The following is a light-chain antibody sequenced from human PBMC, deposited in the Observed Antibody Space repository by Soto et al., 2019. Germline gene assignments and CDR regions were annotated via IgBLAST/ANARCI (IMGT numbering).Light chain of an antibody. J-gene: IGKJ1*01. CDR2: GAS. V-gene: IGKV3-20*01. Sequence: EIVLTQAPGTLSLSPGERATLSCRASQSVSSSYLAWYQQKPGQAPRLLIYGASIRATGIPDRFSGSGSGTDVTLTISRLEPDDFAVYYCQQYGSSRTFGQGTKVEIK. CDR1: QSVSSSY. CDR3: QQYGSSRT.